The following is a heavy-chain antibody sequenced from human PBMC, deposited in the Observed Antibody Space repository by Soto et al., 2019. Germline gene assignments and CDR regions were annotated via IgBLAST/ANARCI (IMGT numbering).Heavy chain of an antibody. J-gene: IGHJ3*02. CDR3: ARTPGI. V-gene: IGHV4-59*06. CDR2: IYYSGST. CDR1: GGSLSGYY. Sequence: PSETLSLTCTVSGGSLSGYYWSWIRQPPGKGLEWIGYIYYSGSTYYNPSLKSRVTISVDTSKNQFSLKLSSVTAADTAVYYCARTPGIWGQGTRVTVSS. D-gene: IGHD1-1*01.